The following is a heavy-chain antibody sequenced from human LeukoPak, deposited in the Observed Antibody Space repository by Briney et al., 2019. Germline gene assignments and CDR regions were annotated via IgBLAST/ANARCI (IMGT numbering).Heavy chain of an antibody. CDR2: ISGSGGQT. CDR1: GFTFSSYA. V-gene: IGHV3-23*01. Sequence: GGPLRLSCAASGFTFSSYAMSWVRQAPGKGPEWVSGISGSGGQTYYADSVKGRFAISRDNSKSTLYLQINSLRVDDTATYYCAREGPRGLAFDIWGQGTMVTVSS. CDR3: AREGPRGLAFDI. J-gene: IGHJ3*02.